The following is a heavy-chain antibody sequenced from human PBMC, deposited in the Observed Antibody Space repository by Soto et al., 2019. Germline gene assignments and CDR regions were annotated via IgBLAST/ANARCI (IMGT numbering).Heavy chain of an antibody. CDR2: ISSSSSTI. D-gene: IGHD2-2*02. V-gene: IGHV3-48*02. Sequence: GGSLRLSCAASGFTFSSYSMNWVRQAPGKGLEWVSYISSSSSTIYYADSVKGRFTISRDNAKNSLYLQMNSLRDEDTAVYYCARELATAIPSGGFDYWGQGTLVTVSS. J-gene: IGHJ4*02. CDR1: GFTFSSYS. CDR3: ARELATAIPSGGFDY.